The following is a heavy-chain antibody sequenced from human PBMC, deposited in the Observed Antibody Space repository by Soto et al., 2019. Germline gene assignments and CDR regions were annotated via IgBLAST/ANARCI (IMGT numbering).Heavy chain of an antibody. J-gene: IGHJ6*02. CDR2: IIPMFETV. D-gene: IGHD2-15*01. Sequence: SVEVSCKASGGTFENYSVSWVLQAPGQGLEWMGGIIPMFETVNYAQRFQGRLTIAADESTSTAYMELTSLTSADTAIYFCARGLRTGNYGMDVWGQGTTVTVSS. CDR1: GGTFENYS. CDR3: ARGLRTGNYGMDV. V-gene: IGHV1-69*13.